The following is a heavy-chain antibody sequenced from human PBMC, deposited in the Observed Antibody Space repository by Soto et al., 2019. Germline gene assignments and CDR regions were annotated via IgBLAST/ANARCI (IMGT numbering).Heavy chain of an antibody. J-gene: IGHJ6*02. CDR1: GFTFSSYG. Sequence: GSLRLSCAASGFTFSSYGMHWVRQAPGKGLEWVAVISYDGSNKYYADSVKGRFTISRDNSKNTLYLQMNSLRAEDTAVYYCAKDGGDGYPDYYYGMDVWGQGTTVTVSS. D-gene: IGHD5-12*01. CDR3: AKDGGDGYPDYYYGMDV. V-gene: IGHV3-30*18. CDR2: ISYDGSNK.